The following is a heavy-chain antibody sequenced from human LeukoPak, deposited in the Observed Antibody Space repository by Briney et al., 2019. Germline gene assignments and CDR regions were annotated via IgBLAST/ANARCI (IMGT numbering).Heavy chain of an antibody. Sequence: ASVKVSCKASGYTFTSYDINWARQATGQGLEWMGWMNPNSGNTGYAQKFQGRVTMTRNTSISTAYMELSSLRSEDTAVYYCAISLSSRGAFDIWGQGTMVTVSS. CDR1: GYTFTSYD. V-gene: IGHV1-8*01. J-gene: IGHJ3*02. D-gene: IGHD6-19*01. CDR2: MNPNSGNT. CDR3: AISLSSRGAFDI.